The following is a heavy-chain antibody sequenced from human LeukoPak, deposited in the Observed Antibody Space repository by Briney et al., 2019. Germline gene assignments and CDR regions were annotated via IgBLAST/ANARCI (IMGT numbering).Heavy chain of an antibody. CDR3: ARKSGRAFDI. J-gene: IGHJ3*02. Sequence: GESLKISCKGSGYSFTSYWIGWVRQMPGKGLEWMGIIYPGESDTRYSQSFQGQVTISADKSISTAYLQWSSLKASDTATYYCARKSGRAFDIWGQGTMVTFSS. CDR2: IYPGESDT. CDR1: GYSFTSYW. D-gene: IGHD2-15*01. V-gene: IGHV5-51*01.